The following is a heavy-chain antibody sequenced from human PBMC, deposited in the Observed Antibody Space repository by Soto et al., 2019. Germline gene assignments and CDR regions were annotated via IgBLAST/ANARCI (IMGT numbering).Heavy chain of an antibody. Sequence: EVQLVESGGGLVMPGGSLRLSCIASGFSFSTYSMNWVRQAPGKGLEWVSSIRRSGDYTYYADSLKGRFTISRDNANNSRSLQKISLRAEDKAVYYWARSTSLGGMDVWGPLTTVTVSS. CDR3: ARSTSLGGMDV. CDR2: IRRSGDYT. CDR1: GFSFSTYS. D-gene: IGHD3-10*01. V-gene: IGHV3-21*01. J-gene: IGHJ6*02.